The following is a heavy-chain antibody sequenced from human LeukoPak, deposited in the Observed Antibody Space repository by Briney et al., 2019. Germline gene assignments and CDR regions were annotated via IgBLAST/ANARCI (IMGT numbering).Heavy chain of an antibody. Sequence: GSSVKVSCKASGGTFSSYAISWVRQAPGQGLEWMGRIIPILGIANYAQKFQGRVTITADKSTSTAYTELSSLRSEDTAVYYCARDREQLWDHGAGYWGQGTLVTVSS. V-gene: IGHV1-69*04. D-gene: IGHD5-18*01. CDR3: ARDREQLWDHGAGY. CDR2: IIPILGIA. CDR1: GGTFSSYA. J-gene: IGHJ4*02.